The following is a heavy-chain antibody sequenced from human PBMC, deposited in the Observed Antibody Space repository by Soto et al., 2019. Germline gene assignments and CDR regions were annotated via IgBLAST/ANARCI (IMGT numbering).Heavy chain of an antibody. Sequence: PGGCLRLSCAASGFTFSTYWMTWVRQAPGRGLEWVANINQDGSRKYYVDSVKGRFTISRGNAKNSLYLQMNSLRAEDTAVYYCARGAYYDFWSGFQSWFDPWGQGTLVTVSS. J-gene: IGHJ5*02. V-gene: IGHV3-7*01. CDR1: GFTFSTYW. CDR3: ARGAYYDFWSGFQSWFDP. CDR2: INQDGSRK. D-gene: IGHD3-3*01.